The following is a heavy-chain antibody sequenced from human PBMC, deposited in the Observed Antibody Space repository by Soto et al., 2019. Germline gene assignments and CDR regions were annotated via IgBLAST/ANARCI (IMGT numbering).Heavy chain of an antibody. CDR1: GYIFSNYY. J-gene: IGHJ3*02. Sequence: QVQLVQSGAEVKKPGTSVKVSCKASGYIFSNYYMNWMRQAPGQGLEWMGVFNRSGDATPYAQSFQGRASVTRDTSTSTVYMELSTLTSEDTAVYYCARRGMSKIGFDTWGQGTMVTVSS. D-gene: IGHD3-10*01. CDR3: ARRGMSKIGFDT. V-gene: IGHV1-46*01. CDR2: FNRSGDAT.